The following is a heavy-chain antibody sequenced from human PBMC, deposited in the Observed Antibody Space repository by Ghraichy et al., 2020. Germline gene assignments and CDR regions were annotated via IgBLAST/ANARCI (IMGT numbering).Heavy chain of an antibody. Sequence: ASVKVSCKVSGYTLTELSMHWVRQAPGKGLEWMGGFDPEDGETIYAQKFQGRVTMTEDTSTDTAYMELSSLRSEDTAVYYCATAVWLLNSINFDYWGQGTLVTVSS. CDR1: GYTLTELS. J-gene: IGHJ4*02. D-gene: IGHD3-22*01. CDR2: FDPEDGET. V-gene: IGHV1-24*01. CDR3: ATAVWLLNSINFDY.